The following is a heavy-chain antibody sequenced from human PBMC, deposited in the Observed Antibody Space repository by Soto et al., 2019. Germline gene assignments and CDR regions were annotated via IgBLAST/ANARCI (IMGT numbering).Heavy chain of an antibody. CDR3: ASFPTPYSGSYLRFGP. J-gene: IGHJ5*02. Sequence: QVQLVESGGGVVQPGRSLRLSCAASGFTFSSYAMHWVRQAPGKGLEWVAVISYDGSNKYYADSVKGRFTISRDNSKNTLYLQLNSRRAEDAAVYYCASFPTPYSGSYLRFGPWGQGTLVTVSS. D-gene: IGHD1-26*01. CDR2: ISYDGSNK. CDR1: GFTFSSYA. V-gene: IGHV3-30-3*01.